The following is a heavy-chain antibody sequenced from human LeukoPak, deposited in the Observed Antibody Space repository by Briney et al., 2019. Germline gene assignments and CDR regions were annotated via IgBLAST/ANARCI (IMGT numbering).Heavy chain of an antibody. CDR3: ARGLRYYDILTGYYTYYFDY. Sequence: SETLSLSCAVYGGSFSGYYWSWIRQPPGTGLEWIGEINHSGSTNYNPSLKSRVTISVDTSKNQFSLKLSSVTAADTAVYYCARGLRYYDILTGYYTYYFDYWGQGTLVTVSS. CDR2: INHSGST. CDR1: GGSFSGYY. J-gene: IGHJ4*02. D-gene: IGHD3-9*01. V-gene: IGHV4-34*01.